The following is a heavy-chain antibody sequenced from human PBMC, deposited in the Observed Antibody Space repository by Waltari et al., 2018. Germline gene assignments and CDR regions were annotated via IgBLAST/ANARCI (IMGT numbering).Heavy chain of an antibody. J-gene: IGHJ6*03. V-gene: IGHV3-48*04. CDR2: ISSSSSTI. CDR3: ARGADCSSTSCYSFYYYYYMDV. Sequence: EVQLVESGGGLVQPGGSLRLSCAASGFTFSSYSMNWVRQAPGKGLEWVSYISSSSSTIYDADFVKGRVTISRDNAKNSLYLQMNSLGAEDTAVYYCARGADCSSTSCYSFYYYYYMDVWGKGTTVTISS. D-gene: IGHD2-2*02. CDR1: GFTFSSYS.